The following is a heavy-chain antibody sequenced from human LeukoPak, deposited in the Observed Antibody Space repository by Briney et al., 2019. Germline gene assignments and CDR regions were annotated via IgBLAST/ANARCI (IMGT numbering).Heavy chain of an antibody. D-gene: IGHD3-22*01. CDR3: ASDKNTYCYDSSGYPNY. Sequence: GASVKVSCKASGYTFTGYYMHWVRQAPGQGLEWMGWINPISGVANYAQKFQGRVTITRDTSISTAYMELSRLRSDDTAVYYCASDKNTYCYDSSGYPNYWGQGTLVTVSS. J-gene: IGHJ4*02. CDR2: INPISGVA. CDR1: GYTFTGYY. V-gene: IGHV1-2*02.